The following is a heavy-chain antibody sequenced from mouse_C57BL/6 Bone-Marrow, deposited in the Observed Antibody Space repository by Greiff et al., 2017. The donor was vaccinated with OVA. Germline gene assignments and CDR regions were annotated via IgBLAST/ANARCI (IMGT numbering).Heavy chain of an antibody. J-gene: IGHJ4*01. Sequence: QVHVKQSGAELVRPGASVTLSCKASGYTFTDYEMHWVKQTPVHGLEWIGAIDPETGGPAYNQKFKGKAILTADKSSSTAYMDLRSLTSEATAVYYGTRGYSNYYAMDYWGQGTSVTVSS. CDR2: IDPETGGP. CDR3: TRGYSNYYAMDY. CDR1: GYTFTDYE. V-gene: IGHV1-15*01. D-gene: IGHD2-5*01.